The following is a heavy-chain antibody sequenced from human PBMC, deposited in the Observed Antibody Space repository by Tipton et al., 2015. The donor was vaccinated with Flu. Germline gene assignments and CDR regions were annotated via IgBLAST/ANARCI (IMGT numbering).Heavy chain of an antibody. Sequence: LRLSCTVSGGSFSDSYWSWIRQPAGKGLERIGRIYTSGITNYNPSLKSRVIMSVDTSKNQFSLNLTSVTAADTAVYYCARLYKSGGTWGQGTQVTVSS. J-gene: IGHJ4*02. CDR3: ARLYKSGGT. V-gene: IGHV4-4*07. CDR1: GGSFSDSY. CDR2: IYTSGIT. D-gene: IGHD6-19*01.